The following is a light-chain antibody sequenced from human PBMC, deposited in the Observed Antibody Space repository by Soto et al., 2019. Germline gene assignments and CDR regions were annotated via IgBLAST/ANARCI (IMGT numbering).Light chain of an antibody. CDR1: SSNIGSNT. V-gene: IGLV1-44*01. CDR3: VAWDDSLNGPL. CDR2: TDS. Sequence: QSVLTQPPSASGTPGQVVTISCSGSSSNIGSNTVNWYQHLPGTAPKLLIYTDSLRPSGVPGRFTAFKSGTSASLAISGLQPEGEADYYCVAWDDSLNGPLFGGGTQLTVL. J-gene: IGLJ2*01.